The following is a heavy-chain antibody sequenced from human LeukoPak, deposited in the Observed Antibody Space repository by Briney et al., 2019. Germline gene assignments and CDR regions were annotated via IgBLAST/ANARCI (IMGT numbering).Heavy chain of an antibody. CDR1: GFTFSSYG. Sequence: GGSLRLSCAASGFTFSSYGMHWVRQAPGKGLEWVAFIRYDGSNKYYADSVKGRFTISRDNSKNTLYLQMNSLRAEDTAVYYCAKPDPLLGYCSGTSCYSLEFWGQGTLVTVSS. CDR2: IRYDGSNK. V-gene: IGHV3-30*02. CDR3: AKPDPLLGYCSGTSCYSLEF. J-gene: IGHJ4*02. D-gene: IGHD2-2*02.